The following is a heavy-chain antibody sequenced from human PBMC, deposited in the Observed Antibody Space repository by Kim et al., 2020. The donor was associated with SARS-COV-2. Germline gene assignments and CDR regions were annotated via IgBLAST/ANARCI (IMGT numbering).Heavy chain of an antibody. J-gene: IGHJ6*02. CDR1: GGTFSSYA. CDR3: AAITMVQGVIYYYYGMDV. V-gene: IGHV1-69*13. Sequence: SVKVSCKASGGTFSSYAISWVRQAPGQGLEWMGGIIPIFGTANYAQKFQGRVTITADESTSTAYMELSSLRSEDTVVYYCAAITMVQGVIYYYYGMDVWGQGTTVTVSS. CDR2: IIPIFGTA. D-gene: IGHD3-10*01.